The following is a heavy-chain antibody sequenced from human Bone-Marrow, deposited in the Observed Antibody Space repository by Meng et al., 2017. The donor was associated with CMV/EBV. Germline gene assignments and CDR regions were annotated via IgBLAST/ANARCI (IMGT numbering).Heavy chain of an antibody. CDR2: IKPDGGVD. CDR3: ARDAMWKPVDY. V-gene: IGHV3-7*01. D-gene: IGHD1-14*01. J-gene: IGHJ4*02. CDR1: GFSFSNYY. Sequence: GGSLRLSCAASGFSFSNYYMTWVRQAPGKGLEWVANIKPDGGVDNYADSVKGRFTISSDNDKSSFFLQMNSLSAEDTALYYCARDAMWKPVDYWGQGTLVTVAS.